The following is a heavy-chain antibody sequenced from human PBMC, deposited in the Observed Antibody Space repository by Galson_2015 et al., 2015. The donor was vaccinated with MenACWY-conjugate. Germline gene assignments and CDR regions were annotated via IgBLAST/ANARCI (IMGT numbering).Heavy chain of an antibody. CDR3: AREIVVAPAASWGDYYYGMDV. CDR2: INAGNGNT. Sequence: SVKVSCKASGYTFTNYAMHWVRQAPGQRLEWMGWINAGNGNTEYSQKFQGRVTITSDTSASTAYMELSSLRSEDTAVYYCAREIVVAPAASWGDYYYGMDVWGQGTTVTVSS. V-gene: IGHV1-3*01. J-gene: IGHJ6*02. D-gene: IGHD2-2*01. CDR1: GYTFTNYA.